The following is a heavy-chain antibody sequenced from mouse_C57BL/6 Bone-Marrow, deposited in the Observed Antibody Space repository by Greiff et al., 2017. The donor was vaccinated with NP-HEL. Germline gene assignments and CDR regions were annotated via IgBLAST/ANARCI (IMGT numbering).Heavy chain of an antibody. CDR1: GYTFTSYG. V-gene: IGHV1-58*01. CDR3: ARDYSNDSYYFDY. CDR2: IYIGNGYT. Sequence: VQLKESGAELVRPGSSVKMSCKTSGYTFTSYGINWVKQRPGQGLEWIGYIYIGNGYTEYNEKFKGKATLTSDTSSSTAYMQLSSLTSEDSAIYFCARDYSNDSYYFDYWGQGTTLTVSA. D-gene: IGHD2-12*01. J-gene: IGHJ2*01.